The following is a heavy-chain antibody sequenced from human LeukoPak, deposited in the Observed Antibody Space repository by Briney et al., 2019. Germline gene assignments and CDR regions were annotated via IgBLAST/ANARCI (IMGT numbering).Heavy chain of an antibody. D-gene: IGHD3-22*01. CDR1: GLTFSSYA. J-gene: IGHJ4*02. CDR3: VKDMSLVVITRFDY. V-gene: IGHV3-23*01. Sequence: GGSLRLSCAASGLTFSSYAMSWVRQAPGKGLEWVSAISGSGGSTYYADSVKGRFTISRDNSKNTLYLQMNSLRAEDTAVYYCVKDMSLVVITRFDYWGQGTLVTVSS. CDR2: ISGSGGST.